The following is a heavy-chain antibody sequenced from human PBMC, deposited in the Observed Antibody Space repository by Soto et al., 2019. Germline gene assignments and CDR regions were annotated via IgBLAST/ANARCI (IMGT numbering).Heavy chain of an antibody. V-gene: IGHV3-73*02. J-gene: IGHJ4*02. CDR2: IRSRPHNYAT. CDR1: GLNFSGSA. Sequence: EVQLVESGGGLVQIGGSLKLSCATSGLNFSGSAMHWARQASGKGLEWVGRIRSRPHNYATTYAASVEGRFTISRDDSKNTVYLQMNGLKTDDTAMYYCTTERDYWGRGTLFTVSS. CDR3: TTERDY.